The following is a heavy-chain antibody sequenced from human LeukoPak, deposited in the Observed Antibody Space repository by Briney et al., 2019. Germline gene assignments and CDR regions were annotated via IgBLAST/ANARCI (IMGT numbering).Heavy chain of an antibody. CDR3: ARAPNYYDSSGYYYYGRALNY. V-gene: IGHV3-7*01. D-gene: IGHD3-22*01. CDR2: IKPDGSEK. CDR1: GFTFSYYG. Sequence: GGSLRLSCAASGFTFSYYGMHWVRQAPGKGLEWVANIKPDGSEKTYVDSVKGRFTISRDNAKNSLYLQMNSLGAEDTAVYYCARAPNYYDSSGYYYYGRALNYWGQGTLVTVSS. J-gene: IGHJ4*02.